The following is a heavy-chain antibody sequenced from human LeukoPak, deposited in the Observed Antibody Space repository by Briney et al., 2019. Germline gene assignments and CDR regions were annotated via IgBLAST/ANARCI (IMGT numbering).Heavy chain of an antibody. CDR3: ARIEPSGSRPVDY. J-gene: IGHJ4*02. D-gene: IGHD1-26*01. CDR2: ISSSGSTI. V-gene: IGHV3-48*03. Sequence: SGGSLSLSCAASGFTFSSYEMNWVRQAPGKGLEWVSYISSSGSTIYYADTVKGRFTISRDNAKNSLYLQMNSLRAEDTAVYYCARIEPSGSRPVDYWGQGTLVTVSS. CDR1: GFTFSSYE.